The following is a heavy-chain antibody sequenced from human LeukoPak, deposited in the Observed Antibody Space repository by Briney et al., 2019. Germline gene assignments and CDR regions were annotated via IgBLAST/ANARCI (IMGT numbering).Heavy chain of an antibody. CDR2: ISYNGSHQ. D-gene: IGHD3-3*01. Sequence: GGSLRLSCAASGFTFSTYAMHWVRQAPGKGLEWLTVISYNGSHQYYSDSVRGRFTISRDNSRNSVYLQVNSLRAEDTAVYYCARLNYDFWSGVWEGYYMDVWGKGTTVTVSS. CDR3: ARLNYDFWSGVWEGYYMDV. CDR1: GFTFSTYA. J-gene: IGHJ6*03. V-gene: IGHV3-30*04.